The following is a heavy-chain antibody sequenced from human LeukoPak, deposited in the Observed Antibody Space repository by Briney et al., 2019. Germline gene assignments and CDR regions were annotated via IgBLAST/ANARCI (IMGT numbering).Heavy chain of an antibody. V-gene: IGHV4-34*01. CDR2: INHSGST. CDR1: GGSFSGYY. CDR3: ARGYCSGGSCYGAPFDY. J-gene: IGHJ4*02. Sequence: SETLSLTCAVYGGSFSGYYWSWIRQPPGKGLEWIGEINHSGSTNYNPSLKSRVSISVDTSKNQFSLKVGSVTAADTAVYYCARGYCSGGSCYGAPFDYWGQGTLVTVSS. D-gene: IGHD2-15*01.